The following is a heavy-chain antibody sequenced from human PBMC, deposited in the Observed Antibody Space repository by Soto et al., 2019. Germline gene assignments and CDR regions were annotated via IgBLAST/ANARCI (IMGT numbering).Heavy chain of an antibody. CDR3: ARGAEDGFPGDL. Sequence: QVQLVQSGAEVKEPGASVRVSCKTSGYTFTSHTLHWARQAPGQGLEWMGWIRVAQNSPRYAQRFQGRVTFSTDTSAANSYMGPDDLTREDTAIYFCARGAEDGFPGDLWGQGTLVPVSS. J-gene: IGHJ1*01. CDR2: IRVAQNSP. CDR1: GYTFTSHT. V-gene: IGHV1-3*01. D-gene: IGHD3-16*01.